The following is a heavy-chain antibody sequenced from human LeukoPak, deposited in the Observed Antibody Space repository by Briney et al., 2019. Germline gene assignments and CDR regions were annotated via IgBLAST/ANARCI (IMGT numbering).Heavy chain of an antibody. J-gene: IGHJ3*02. CDR2: IPYDGSDK. Sequence: GGSLRLSCAASGFTFSAFGMHWVRQAPGKGLEWVTFIPYDGSDKYYADSVKGRFTVSRDNSKNTLYLQMNSLRAEDTAVYYCANDGAYYDSNTDAFDIWGQGTMVTVSS. V-gene: IGHV3-30*02. CDR3: ANDGAYYDSNTDAFDI. CDR1: GFTFSAFG. D-gene: IGHD3-22*01.